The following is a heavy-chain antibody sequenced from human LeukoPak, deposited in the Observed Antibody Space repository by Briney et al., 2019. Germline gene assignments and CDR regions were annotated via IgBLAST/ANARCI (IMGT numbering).Heavy chain of an antibody. CDR3: AKDLETHDTSAC. Sequence: GSLRLPCTAPGVAVSDHYIARVRPAPGKGLEWVSVVYSGGNTYYADSVEGRFTISRDNSKNTLYLQMNSLRVEDTAVYYCAKDLETHDTSACWGQGTLVTVSS. V-gene: IGHV3-53*01. CDR2: VYSGGNT. D-gene: IGHD3-22*01. J-gene: IGHJ4*02. CDR1: GVAVSDHY.